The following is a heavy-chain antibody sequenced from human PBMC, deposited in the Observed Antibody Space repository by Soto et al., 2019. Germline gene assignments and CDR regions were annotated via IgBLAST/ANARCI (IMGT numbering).Heavy chain of an antibody. CDR3: ASVPYDTTGYYAF. V-gene: IGHV1-46*01. CDR2: IDPSGGST. D-gene: IGHD3-22*01. CDR1: GFTFTTYY. Sequence: ASVKVSCKTSGFTFTTYYIHWVRQAPGRGLEWMGMIDPSGGSTTYAQKFQGRITMTSYMSTSTVYMELSSLRSEATAVYSRASVPYDTTGYYAFWGQGTLVTVSS. J-gene: IGHJ4*02.